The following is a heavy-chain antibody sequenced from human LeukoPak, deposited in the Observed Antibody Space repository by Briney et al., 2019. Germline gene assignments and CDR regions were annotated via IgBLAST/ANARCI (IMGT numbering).Heavy chain of an antibody. J-gene: IGHJ5*02. CDR1: GYTFTNYG. V-gene: IGHV1-18*01. Sequence: GASVKVSCEASGYTFTNYGITWVRQAPGQGLEWMGWISAYTGNTNYAQKIQGRLTMTTDTSTSTAFMELRSLRSDDTAVYYCAIIAVAGKSDPWGQGTLVTVSS. CDR2: ISAYTGNT. CDR3: AIIAVAGKSDP. D-gene: IGHD6-19*01.